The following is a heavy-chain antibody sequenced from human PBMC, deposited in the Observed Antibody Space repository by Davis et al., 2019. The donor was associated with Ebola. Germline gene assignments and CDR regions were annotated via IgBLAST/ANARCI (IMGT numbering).Heavy chain of an antibody. CDR2: INPSGGST. D-gene: IGHD1-1*01. V-gene: IGHV1-46*01. Sequence: ASVKVSCKASGYTFTSYYMHWVRQAPGQGLEWMGIINPSGGSTSYAQKFQGRVTMTRDTSTTTAYLELRGLRSDDTAVYYCARVGGTGSPLYYYYMDVWGKGTTVTVSS. CDR3: ARVGGTGSPLYYYYMDV. J-gene: IGHJ6*03. CDR1: GYTFTSYY.